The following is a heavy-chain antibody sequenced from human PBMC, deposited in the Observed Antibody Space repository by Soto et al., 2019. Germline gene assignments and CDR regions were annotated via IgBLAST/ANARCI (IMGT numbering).Heavy chain of an antibody. CDR3: ARASMVRGVINPDYFDY. V-gene: IGHV1-18*01. J-gene: IGHJ4*02. CDR2: ISAYNGNT. CDR1: RYTFTSYG. Sequence: ASVKVSCKASRYTFTSYGISWVRQAPGQGLEWMGWISAYNGNTNYAQKLQGRVTMTTDTSTSTAYMELRSLRSDDTAVYYCARASMVRGVINPDYFDYWGQGTLVTVSS. D-gene: IGHD3-10*01.